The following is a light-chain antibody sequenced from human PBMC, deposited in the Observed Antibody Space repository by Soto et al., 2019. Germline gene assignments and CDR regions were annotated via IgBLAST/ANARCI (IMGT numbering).Light chain of an antibody. J-gene: IGKJ3*01. CDR3: QQYDNLQDT. Sequence: DIQMTQSPSSLSASVGDRVTITCKASQDIPNYLNWYQQKPGKAPKLLIYDASNLETGVPSRFSASGSGTDNTFTISSLHPDDIATDYCQQYDNLQDTCGPGPRVDIK. CDR2: DAS. V-gene: IGKV1-33*01. CDR1: QDIPNY.